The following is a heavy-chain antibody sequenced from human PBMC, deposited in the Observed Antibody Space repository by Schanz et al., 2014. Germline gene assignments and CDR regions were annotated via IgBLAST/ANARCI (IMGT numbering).Heavy chain of an antibody. CDR1: GFSFSDYD. Sequence: VQLVESGGGVVQPGRSLRLSCAGSGFSFSDYDMTWVRQAPGKGLEWVSCIRGSGGSTLYADSVQGRFTISRDDSKNMLYLQMNSLRAEDTAVYYCARSGVDVWGQGTTVTVSS. CDR3: ARSGVDV. J-gene: IGHJ6*02. D-gene: IGHD3-10*01. CDR2: IRGSGGST. V-gene: IGHV3-23*04.